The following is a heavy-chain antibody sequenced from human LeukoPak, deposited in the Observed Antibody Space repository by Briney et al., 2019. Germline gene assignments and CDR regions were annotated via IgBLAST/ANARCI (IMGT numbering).Heavy chain of an antibody. D-gene: IGHD5-18*01. Sequence: PGGSLRLSCATSGFTFSYYWMTWVRQAPGKGLEWVANIKQDGSEKYYVDSVKGRFTISRDNAEKSVYLQMNSLRAEDTAVYYCAREPSAAGYSDAFGYWGQGALVTVSS. CDR3: AREPSAAGYSDAFGY. V-gene: IGHV3-7*03. CDR1: GFTFSYYW. CDR2: IKQDGSEK. J-gene: IGHJ4*02.